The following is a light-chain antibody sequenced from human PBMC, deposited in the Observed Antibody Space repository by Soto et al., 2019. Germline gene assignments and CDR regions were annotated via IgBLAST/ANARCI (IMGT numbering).Light chain of an antibody. CDR2: DAS. CDR1: QSISSW. Sequence: DIQMTQSPSTLSASVGDRVTITCRASQSISSWLAWYQQKPGKAPKLLIYDASSLESGVPSRFSGSGSGTEFTLTISSLQPDYFATYYCQKYNSYLYTFGQGTKLEIK. J-gene: IGKJ2*01. CDR3: QKYNSYLYT. V-gene: IGKV1-5*01.